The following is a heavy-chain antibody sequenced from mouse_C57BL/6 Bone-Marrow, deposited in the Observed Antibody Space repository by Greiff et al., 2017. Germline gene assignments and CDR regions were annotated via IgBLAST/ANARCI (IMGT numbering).Heavy chain of an antibody. J-gene: IGHJ2*01. Sequence: QVQLKHPGAELVKPGASVKMSCKASGYTFTSYWITWVKQRPGQGLEWIGDIYPGSGSTNYNEKFKSKATLTVDTSSSTAYMQLSSLTSEDSAVYYCARARGYYNDYWGQGTTLTVSS. CDR2: IYPGSGST. V-gene: IGHV1-55*01. CDR1: GYTFTSYW. CDR3: ARARGYYNDY.